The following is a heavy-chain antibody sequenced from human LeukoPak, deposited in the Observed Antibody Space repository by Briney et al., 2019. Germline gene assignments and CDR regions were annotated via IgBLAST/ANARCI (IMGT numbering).Heavy chain of an antibody. V-gene: IGHV5-51*01. J-gene: IGHJ4*02. CDR3: ARLPVIGHFDY. D-gene: IGHD3/OR15-3a*01. CDR2: IYPGDSDT. CDR1: GYRFTNYW. Sequence: GEALKISCKGSGYRFTNYWIGWVRQMPGKGLEWMGIIYPGDSDTRYSPSFQGQVTISADKPISTAYLQWSSLKASDTAMYYCARLPVIGHFDYWGQGTLVTVSS.